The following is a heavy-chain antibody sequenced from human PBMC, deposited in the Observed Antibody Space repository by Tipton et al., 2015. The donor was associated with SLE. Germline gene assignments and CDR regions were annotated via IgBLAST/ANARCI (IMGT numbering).Heavy chain of an antibody. Sequence: TLSLTCAVYGGSFSGYYWNWIRQPPGKGLEWIGEINHSGSTNYNPSLKSRVTISVDTSKNQFSLKLSSVTAADTAVYYCAGGYSYGGDYFDYWGQGTLVTVSS. CDR2: INHSGST. CDR3: AGGYSYGGDYFDY. D-gene: IGHD5-18*01. J-gene: IGHJ4*02. CDR1: GGSFSGYY. V-gene: IGHV4-34*01.